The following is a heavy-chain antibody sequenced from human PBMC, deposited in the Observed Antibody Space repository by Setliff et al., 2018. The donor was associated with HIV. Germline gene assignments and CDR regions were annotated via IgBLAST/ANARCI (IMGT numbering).Heavy chain of an antibody. CDR3: ARGSEYSGSYYPDYFDY. J-gene: IGHJ4*02. Sequence: SETLSLTCAVYGESFNTYFWSWIRQPPGKGLEWIGQINHSGSTNYNPSLRSRVTISIGTSKNQFSLKLSSVTAADTAVYYCARGSEYSGSYYPDYFDYWGQGTLVTVSS. CDR1: GESFNTYF. CDR2: INHSGST. D-gene: IGHD1-26*01. V-gene: IGHV4-34*01.